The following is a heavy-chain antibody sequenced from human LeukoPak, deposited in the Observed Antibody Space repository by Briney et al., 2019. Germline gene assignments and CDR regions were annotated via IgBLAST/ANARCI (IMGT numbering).Heavy chain of an antibody. CDR3: ARHEYSGSYYGLSWFDP. V-gene: IGHV4-39*01. J-gene: IGHJ5*02. CDR2: IYYSGST. CDR1: GGSISSSGYY. D-gene: IGHD1-26*01. Sequence: PSETLSLTCTVSGGSISSSGYYWGWIRQPPGKGLEWIASIYYSGSTYYNPSLKSRVTISVDTSKNQLSLKLSSLTAADTAVNYCARHEYSGSYYGLSWFDPWGQGTLVTVSS.